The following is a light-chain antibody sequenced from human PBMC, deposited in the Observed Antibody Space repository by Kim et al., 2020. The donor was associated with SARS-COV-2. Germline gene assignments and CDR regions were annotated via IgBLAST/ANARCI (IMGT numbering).Light chain of an antibody. CDR2: WAS. V-gene: IGKV4-1*01. Sequence: DIVMTQFPDSLAVSLGERATINCKSSQSVLYNSNNKNYLAWYQQKPGQPPKLLIYWASTRESGVSDRFTGSGSGTDFTLTISSLQAEDVAVYYCQQYYSSPYSFGQGTKLEIK. CDR3: QQYYSSPYS. J-gene: IGKJ2*03. CDR1: QSVLYNSNNKNY.